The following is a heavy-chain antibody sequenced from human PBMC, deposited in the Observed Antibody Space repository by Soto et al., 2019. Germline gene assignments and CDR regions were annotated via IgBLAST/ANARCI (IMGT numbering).Heavy chain of an antibody. CDR1: GFTFSSFS. Sequence: GGSLRLSCAASGFTFSSFSMNWVRQAPGKGLELVSSISSSSSYRYYADSVKGRFTISRDNAKNSLYLQMNSLRAEDTAVYYCARDLVVVVAATQYYYMDVWGKGTTVTVSS. J-gene: IGHJ6*03. CDR2: ISSSSSYR. D-gene: IGHD2-15*01. V-gene: IGHV3-21*01. CDR3: ARDLVVVVAATQYYYMDV.